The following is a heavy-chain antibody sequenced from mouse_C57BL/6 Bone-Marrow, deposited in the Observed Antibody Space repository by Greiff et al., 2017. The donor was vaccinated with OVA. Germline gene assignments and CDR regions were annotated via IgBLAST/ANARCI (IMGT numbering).Heavy chain of an antibody. CDR1: DYDFPSHD. J-gene: IGHJ1*03. V-gene: IGHV5-2*01. CDR2: INSDGGST. CDR3: ARNGNYEGWYFDV. Sequence: DVMLVESGGGLVQPGESLKLSCESNDYDFPSHDMSWVRKTPEQRLELVAAINSDGGSTYYPDTMERRFILSRDNTKKTLYLQMSSLRSEDTALYYGARNGNYEGWYFDVWGTGTTVTVSS. D-gene: IGHD2-1*01.